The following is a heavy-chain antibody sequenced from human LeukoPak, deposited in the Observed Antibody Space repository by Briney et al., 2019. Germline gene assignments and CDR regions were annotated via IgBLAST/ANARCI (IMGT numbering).Heavy chain of an antibody. V-gene: IGHV3-21*04. CDR3: AREEGGAGLYGFDI. D-gene: IGHD1-26*01. CDR1: GCTFSSYS. J-gene: IGHJ3*02. CDR2: ISSSSDYI. Sequence: PGGSLRLSCAASGCTFSSYSMNWVRQAPGKGLEWVSSISSSSDYIYYADSLKGRFTISMDNAKSSLYLQMNTLRAEDTAVYYCAREEGGAGLYGFDIWGQGTMVTVSS.